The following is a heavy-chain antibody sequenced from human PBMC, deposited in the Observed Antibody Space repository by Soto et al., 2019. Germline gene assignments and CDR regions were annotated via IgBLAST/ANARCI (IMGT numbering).Heavy chain of an antibody. D-gene: IGHD2-21*02. Sequence: QITLKESGPTLVKPTQTLTLTCTFSAFSLSTGGVGVGWIRQPPGKALEWLALIYWDDDKRYRPSLRSRLTITKDTSKNQVVLTMTNMDPVDTATYYCIQSRCGGDCLQSYASYYYYGTDVWGQGTTVTVSS. CDR3: IQSRCGGDCLQSYASYYYYGTDV. J-gene: IGHJ6*02. CDR1: AFSLSTGGVG. V-gene: IGHV2-5*02. CDR2: IYWDDDK.